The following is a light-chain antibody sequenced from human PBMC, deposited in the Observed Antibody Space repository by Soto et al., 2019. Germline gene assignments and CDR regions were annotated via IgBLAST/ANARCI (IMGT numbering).Light chain of an antibody. V-gene: IGKV1-39*01. CDR3: QPSFSAPRT. J-gene: IGKJ2*01. Sequence: DIQMSQSPSSLSASVGDSVTITCRASETIIDYLNWYQQQPGAAPKLLIFSASSLHSGVPSRVRGSGSGTHFTLPISSLQPEDFATCFCQPSFSAPRTFGHGTKLQSK. CDR2: SAS. CDR1: ETIIDY.